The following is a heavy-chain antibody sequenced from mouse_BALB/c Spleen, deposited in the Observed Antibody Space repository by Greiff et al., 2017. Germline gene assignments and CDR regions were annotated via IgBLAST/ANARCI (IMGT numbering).Heavy chain of an antibody. D-gene: IGHD2-14*01. CDR2: IRNKANGYTT. CDR3: AREDYRYFDY. Sequence: DVMLVESGGGLVQPGGSLRLSCATSGFTFTDYYMSWVRQPPGKALEWLGFIRNKANGYTTEYSASVKGRFTISRDNSQSILYLQMNTLRAEDSATYYCAREDYRYFDYWGQGTTLTVSS. V-gene: IGHV7-3*02. CDR1: GFTFTDYY. J-gene: IGHJ2*01.